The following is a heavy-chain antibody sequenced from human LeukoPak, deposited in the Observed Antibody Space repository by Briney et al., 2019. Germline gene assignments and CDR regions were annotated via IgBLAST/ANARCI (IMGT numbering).Heavy chain of an antibody. CDR1: GFTFSDYY. V-gene: IGHV3-23*01. D-gene: IGHD6-19*01. CDR3: AKDGYSSGVDY. Sequence: PGGSLRLSCAASGFTFSDYYMSWIRQAPGKGLEWVSAISGSGGSTYYADSVKGRFTISRDNSKNTLYLQMNSLRAEDTAVYYCAKDGYSSGVDYWGQGTLVTVSS. J-gene: IGHJ4*02. CDR2: ISGSGGST.